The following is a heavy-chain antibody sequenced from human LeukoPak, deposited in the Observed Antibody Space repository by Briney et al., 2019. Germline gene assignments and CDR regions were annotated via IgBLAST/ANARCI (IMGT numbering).Heavy chain of an antibody. D-gene: IGHD3-22*01. V-gene: IGHV3-23*01. Sequence: PGGSLRLSCAASGFTFSSYAMSWVRQAPGKGLEWVSVISGSGGSTYYADSEKGRFTISRDNSKNTLYLQMNSLRAEDTAVYHCAKDVGSGSTYFDFWGQGTLVTVSS. CDR3: AKDVGSGSTYFDF. J-gene: IGHJ4*02. CDR1: GFTFSSYA. CDR2: ISGSGGST.